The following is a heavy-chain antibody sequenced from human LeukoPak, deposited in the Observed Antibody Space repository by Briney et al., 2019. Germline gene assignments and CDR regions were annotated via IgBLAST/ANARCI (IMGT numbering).Heavy chain of an antibody. Sequence: SETLPLTCTVSGGSISSYYWSWIRQPPGKGLEWIGYIYYSGSTNYNPSLKSRVTISVDTSKNQFSLKLSSVTAADTAVYYCARLGPFDYYYMDVWGKGTTVTASS. CDR1: GGSISSYY. CDR2: IYYSGST. D-gene: IGHD3-10*01. V-gene: IGHV4-59*01. CDR3: ARLGPFDYYYMDV. J-gene: IGHJ6*03.